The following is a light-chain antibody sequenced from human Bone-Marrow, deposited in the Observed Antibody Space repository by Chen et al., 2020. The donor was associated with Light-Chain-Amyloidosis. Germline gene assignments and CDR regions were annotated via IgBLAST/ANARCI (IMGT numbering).Light chain of an antibody. J-gene: IGLJ3*02. Sequence: SYVLTQPSSVSVAPGQTATIACGGNNIGSTSVHWYQQTPGQAPRLVVYDDSDRPSGIPERLSGSNSGNTATLTISRVEARDEADYYCQVWDRSSDRPVFGGGTKLTVL. CDR2: DDS. V-gene: IGLV3-21*02. CDR1: NIGSTS. CDR3: QVWDRSSDRPV.